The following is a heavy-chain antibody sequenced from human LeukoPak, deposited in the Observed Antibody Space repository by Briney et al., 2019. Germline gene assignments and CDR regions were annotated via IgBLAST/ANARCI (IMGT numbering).Heavy chain of an antibody. J-gene: IGHJ4*02. Sequence: GGSLRLSCAASGFTFSGSAMHWVRQASGKGLEWVGRIRSKANSYATAYAASVKGRFTISRDDSKNTAYLQMNSLKTEDTAVYYCARADDYGTFDYWGQGTLVTVSS. CDR1: GFTFSGSA. V-gene: IGHV3-73*01. D-gene: IGHD4-17*01. CDR2: IRSKANSYAT. CDR3: ARADDYGTFDY.